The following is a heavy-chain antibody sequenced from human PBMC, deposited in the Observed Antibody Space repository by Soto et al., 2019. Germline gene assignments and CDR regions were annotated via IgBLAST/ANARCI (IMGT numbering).Heavy chain of an antibody. Sequence: SSETLSLTCTVYGGSFSCYYWSWIRQPPGKGLEWIGEINHSGSTNYNPFLKSRVTISVDTSKNQFSLKLSSVTAADTAVYYCARAEAGTVYYYYYYMDVWGKGTTVTVSS. J-gene: IGHJ6*03. D-gene: IGHD1-1*01. V-gene: IGHV4-34*01. CDR2: INHSGST. CDR3: ARAEAGTVYYYYYYMDV. CDR1: GGSFSCYY.